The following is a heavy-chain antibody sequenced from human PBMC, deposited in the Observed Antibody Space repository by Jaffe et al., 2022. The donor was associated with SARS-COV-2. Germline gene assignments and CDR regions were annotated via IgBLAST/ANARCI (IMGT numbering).Heavy chain of an antibody. CDR3: AKGGYCSSTSCYDWFDP. V-gene: IGHV3-9*01. J-gene: IGHJ5*02. Sequence: EVQLVESGGGLVQPGRSLRLSCAASGFTFDDYAMHWVRQAPGKGLEWVSGISWNSGSIGYADSVKGRFTISRDNAKNSLYLQMNSLRAEDTALYYCAKGGYCSSTSCYDWFDPWGQGTLVTVSS. CDR2: ISWNSGSI. CDR1: GFTFDDYA. D-gene: IGHD2-2*01.